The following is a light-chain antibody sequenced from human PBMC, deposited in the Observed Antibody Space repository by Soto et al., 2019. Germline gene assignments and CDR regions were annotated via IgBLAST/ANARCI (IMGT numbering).Light chain of an antibody. CDR1: QSVSDNY. V-gene: IGKV3-20*01. CDR3: QQYGSSPRVT. Sequence: EIVLTQSPGTLSLSRGERATLSCRASQSVSDNYLGWYQQKPGQAPRLLIYGASSRATGIPDRFSGSGSGTDFTLTISRLEPEDFAVYYCQQYGSSPRVTFGGGTKVEIK. J-gene: IGKJ4*01. CDR2: GAS.